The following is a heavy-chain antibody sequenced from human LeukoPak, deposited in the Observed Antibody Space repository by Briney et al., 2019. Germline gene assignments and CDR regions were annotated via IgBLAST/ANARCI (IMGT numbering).Heavy chain of an antibody. Sequence: GGSLRLSCAASKFNFSNYTLHWVRQAPGKGLEWVTFISYDGSNKYYTESVKGRFTISRDNSKNTLYLRMISLRNDDTAVYYCARGGLVPDYYYYMDVWGKGTTVIVSS. J-gene: IGHJ6*03. CDR3: ARGGLVPDYYYYMDV. V-gene: IGHV3-30-3*01. CDR1: KFNFSNYT. CDR2: ISYDGSNK.